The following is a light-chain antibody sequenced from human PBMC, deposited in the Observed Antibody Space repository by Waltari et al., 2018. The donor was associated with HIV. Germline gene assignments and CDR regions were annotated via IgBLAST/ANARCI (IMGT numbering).Light chain of an antibody. CDR3: QQAYSTPP. CDR1: QSINNY. Sequence: DIQMTQSPSSLSASVGDRVTITCRASQSINNYLIWYQQRPGKAPKVLIYGVSNLKSGVPSRFSGSGSGTDFTLTIRSLQPEDFATYYCQQAYSTPPFGEGTKVDIK. V-gene: IGKV1-39*01. J-gene: IGKJ4*01. CDR2: GVS.